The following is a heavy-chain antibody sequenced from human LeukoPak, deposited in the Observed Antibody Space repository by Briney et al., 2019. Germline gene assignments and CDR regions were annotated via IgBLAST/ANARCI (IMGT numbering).Heavy chain of an antibody. J-gene: IGHJ3*02. CDR2: INHRGST. D-gene: IGHD2-15*01. V-gene: IGHV4-34*01. CDR1: GGSFSDYY. CDR3: ATCSTAFDI. Sequence: KPSETLSLTCAVYGGSFSDYYWTWIRQPPGKGLEWIGEINHRGSTHYNPSLKSRVTISVDTSKKQFSLKLSSVTAADTAVYYCATCSTAFDIWGQGTVVTVSS.